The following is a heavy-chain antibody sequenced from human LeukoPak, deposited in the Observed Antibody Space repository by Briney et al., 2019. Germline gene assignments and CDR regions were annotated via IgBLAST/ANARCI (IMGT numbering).Heavy chain of an antibody. J-gene: IGHJ4*02. CDR2: IYTSGST. Sequence: SETLSLTCTVSGYSISSRYFWGWIRQPAGKGLEWIGRIYTSGSTNYNPSPKSRVTMSVDTSKNQFSLKLSSVTAADTAVYYCARDDGSGYGAATDDYWGQGTLVTVSS. CDR1: GYSISSRYF. D-gene: IGHD5-12*01. CDR3: ARDDGSGYGAATDDY. V-gene: IGHV4-4*07.